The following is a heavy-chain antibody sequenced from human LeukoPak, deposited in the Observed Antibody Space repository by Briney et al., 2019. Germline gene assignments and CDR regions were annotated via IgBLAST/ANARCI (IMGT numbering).Heavy chain of an antibody. D-gene: IGHD3-22*01. Sequence: ASVKVSCKASGYTFTAYCMHWVRQAPGQGLEWMGWINPNSGGTNYALNFQGRVTMTRDTSISTAYMELSRLRSDDTAVYYCARKYYCDSSGYYYDDAFDIWGQGTMVTVSS. J-gene: IGHJ3*02. CDR1: GYTFTAYC. CDR3: ARKYYCDSSGYYYDDAFDI. CDR2: INPNSGGT. V-gene: IGHV1-2*02.